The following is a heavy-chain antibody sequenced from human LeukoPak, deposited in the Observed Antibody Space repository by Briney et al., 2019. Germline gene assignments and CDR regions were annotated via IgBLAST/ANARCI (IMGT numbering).Heavy chain of an antibody. CDR1: GFAFNTYA. J-gene: IGHJ4*02. CDR2: INTGGGST. Sequence: GGSLRLSCAASGFAFNTYAMNWVRQAPGKGLEWVSAINTGGGSTYYAASVKGRFTISRDNSKNTLYLQMDSLRAEDTAVYYCVPRPSPPPQSFDYWGQGTLVIVSS. V-gene: IGHV3-23*01. CDR3: VPRPSPPPQSFDY.